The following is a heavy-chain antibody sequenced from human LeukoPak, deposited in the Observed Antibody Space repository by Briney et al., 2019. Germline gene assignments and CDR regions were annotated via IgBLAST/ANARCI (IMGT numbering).Heavy chain of an antibody. J-gene: IGHJ4*02. CDR2: IYSGGIT. D-gene: IGHD6-13*01. Sequence: TGGSLRLSCAVSGFTVSSSYMSWVRQAPGKGLEWVSVIYSGGITYYADSVKGRFTISRDNSKNTLYLQMNSLRAEDTALYYCARGYSSSWVALDYWGQGTLVTVSS. V-gene: IGHV3-53*01. CDR3: ARGYSSSWVALDY. CDR1: GFTVSSSY.